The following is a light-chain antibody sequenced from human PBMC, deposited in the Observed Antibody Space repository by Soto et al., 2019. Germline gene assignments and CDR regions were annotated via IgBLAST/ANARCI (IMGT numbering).Light chain of an antibody. CDR1: SSDVGGYNY. Sequence: QSALTQPASVSGSPGQSITISCTGTSSDVGGYNYVSWYQQHPGKAPKLMIYEVSNRPSGVSNRFSGSKSGNTASLPISGRQAEDEADYYCSSYTSSSIDYVFGTGTKLTVL. CDR3: SSYTSSSIDYV. V-gene: IGLV2-14*01. CDR2: EVS. J-gene: IGLJ1*01.